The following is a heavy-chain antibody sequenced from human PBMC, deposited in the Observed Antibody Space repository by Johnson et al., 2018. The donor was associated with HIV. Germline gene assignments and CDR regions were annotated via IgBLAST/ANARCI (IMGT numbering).Heavy chain of an antibody. CDR2: ISYDGSNK. CDR1: GFTFSSFA. V-gene: IGHV3-30-3*01. CDR3: VRRFYDSSAFDI. J-gene: IGHJ3*02. Sequence: VQLVESGGGVVQPGTSLRLSCAASGFTFSSFAMHWVRQAPGKGLEWMAFISYDGSNKYFTDSVRGRFTISRDNYKNTLFLQMNSLRAEDTAVYYCVRRFYDSSAFDIWGQGTLVTVSS. D-gene: IGHD3-22*01.